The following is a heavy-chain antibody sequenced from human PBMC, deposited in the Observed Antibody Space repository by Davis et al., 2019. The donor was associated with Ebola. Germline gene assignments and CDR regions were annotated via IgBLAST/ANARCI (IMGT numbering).Heavy chain of an antibody. J-gene: IGHJ6*04. D-gene: IGHD6-19*01. CDR3: ARALSYSSGWWEPGYYYYGMDV. CDR2: IRYDGSNK. V-gene: IGHV3-30*02. Sequence: GESLKIPCAASGFPFSRYGMHWVRQAPGKGLEWVAFIRYDGSNKYYADSVKGRFTISRDNSKNTLYLQRNSLRAEDTAVYYCARALSYSSGWWEPGYYYYGMDVWGKGTTVTVSS. CDR1: GFPFSRYG.